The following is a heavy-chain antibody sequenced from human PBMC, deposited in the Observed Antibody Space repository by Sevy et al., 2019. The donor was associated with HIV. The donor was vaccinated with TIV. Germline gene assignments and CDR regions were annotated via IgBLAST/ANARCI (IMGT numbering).Heavy chain of an antibody. CDR1: GFTFSSYA. J-gene: IGHJ6*02. Sequence: GGSLRLSCAASGFTFSSYAMSWVRQAPGKGLEWVSAISGSGGSTYYANSVKGRFTISRDNSKNTLYLQMNSLRAEDTAVYYCAKERVVADLSYGMDVWGQGTTVTVSS. V-gene: IGHV3-23*01. CDR3: AKERVVADLSYGMDV. D-gene: IGHD2-15*01. CDR2: ISGSGGST.